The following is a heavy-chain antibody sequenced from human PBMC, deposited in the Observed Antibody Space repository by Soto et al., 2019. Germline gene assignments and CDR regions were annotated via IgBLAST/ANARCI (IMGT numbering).Heavy chain of an antibody. V-gene: IGHV4-31*03. CDR2: IYYSGST. Sequence: SETLSLTCTVSGGSTSRSGYYWSWIRQHPGKGLEWIGYIYYSGSTYYNPSLKSRVTISADTSKNQFSLKLSSVTAADTAMYYCARAESSHYFDYWGQGTLVTVSS. CDR1: GGSTSRSGYY. J-gene: IGHJ4*02. D-gene: IGHD6-6*01. CDR3: ARAESSHYFDY.